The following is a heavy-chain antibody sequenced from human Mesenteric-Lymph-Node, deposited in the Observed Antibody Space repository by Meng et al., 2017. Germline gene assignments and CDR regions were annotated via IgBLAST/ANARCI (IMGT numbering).Heavy chain of an antibody. CDR2: IIPIFGTA. CDR3: AKWIYGHHGDYGVSYYYGMDV. Sequence: SVKVSCKASGGTFSSYAISWVRQAPGQGLEWMGGIIPIFGTANYAQKFQGRVTITTDESTSTAYMELNSLRAEDTAVYYCAKWIYGHHGDYGVSYYYGMDVWGQGTTVTVSS. V-gene: IGHV1-69*05. CDR1: GGTFSSYA. J-gene: IGHJ6*02. D-gene: IGHD4-17*01.